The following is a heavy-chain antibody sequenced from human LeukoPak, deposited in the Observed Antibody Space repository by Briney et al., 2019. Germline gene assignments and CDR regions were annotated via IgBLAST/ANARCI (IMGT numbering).Heavy chain of an antibody. V-gene: IGHV3-48*04. CDR1: GFTFSSYS. Sequence: GGSLRLSCAASGFTFSSYSMNWVRQAPGKGLEWVSYISSSSSTIYYAASVMGRFTISMDNAKNSLYLQINNVKAEDTALYYCARRHYYDSNGYSFDYWGQGTLVTVSS. CDR3: ARRHYYDSNGYSFDY. D-gene: IGHD3-22*01. J-gene: IGHJ4*02. CDR2: ISSSSSTI.